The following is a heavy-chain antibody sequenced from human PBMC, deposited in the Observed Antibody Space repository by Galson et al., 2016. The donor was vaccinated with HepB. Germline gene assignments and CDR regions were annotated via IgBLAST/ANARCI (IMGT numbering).Heavy chain of an antibody. CDR3: RYGMDV. CDR2: IKSKTDGGTT. Sequence: SLRLSCAASGFTFSNAWTSWVRQAPGKGLEWVGRIKSKTDGGTTDYAAPVKGRFSISREDSKNTLYLQMKSLKTEDTAVYYCRYGMDVWGQGTTVTVSS. V-gene: IGHV3-15*01. CDR1: GFTFSNAW. J-gene: IGHJ6*02.